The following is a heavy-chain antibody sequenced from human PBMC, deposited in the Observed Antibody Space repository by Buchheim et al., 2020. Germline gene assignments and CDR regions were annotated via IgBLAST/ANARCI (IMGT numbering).Heavy chain of an antibody. CDR3: LGTRAVAGMGYYYGMDV. CDR2: ISAYNGNT. J-gene: IGHJ6*02. CDR1: GYTFTSYG. D-gene: IGHD6-19*01. Sequence: QVQLVQSGAEVKKPGASVKVSCKASGYTFTSYGISWVRQAPGQGLEWMGWISAYNGNTNYAQKLQGRVTMTTDTSTSTAYMELRSLRSEYTAVYYCLGTRAVAGMGYYYGMDVWGQGTT. V-gene: IGHV1-18*04.